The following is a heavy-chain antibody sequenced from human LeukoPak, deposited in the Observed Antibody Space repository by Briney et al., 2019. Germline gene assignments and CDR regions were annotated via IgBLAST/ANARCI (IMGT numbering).Heavy chain of an antibody. Sequence: GGSLRLSCAASGFTFSSHSMNWVRQAPGKGLEWVSSISSSSSYIYYADSVKGRFTISRDNSKNMLYLQMNSLRVEDTAVYYCAAKWLLRRYWGQGTLVTVSS. J-gene: IGHJ4*02. CDR1: GFTFSSHS. CDR3: AAKWLLRRY. D-gene: IGHD3-22*01. CDR2: ISSSSSYI. V-gene: IGHV3-21*01.